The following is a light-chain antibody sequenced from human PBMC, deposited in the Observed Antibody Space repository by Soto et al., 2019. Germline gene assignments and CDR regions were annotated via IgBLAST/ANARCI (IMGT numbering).Light chain of an antibody. CDR2: SAS. Sequence: DIQMTQSPSSVSAFVGESVTITCHASQRISAFLNWYHQKPGKAPKLLIYSASYLQSGVPSNFSGSGSGTDFTLSIVTLQPEDSGTYFCQQSYRLPLTFGGGTKVKI. CDR1: QRISAF. V-gene: IGKV1-39*01. CDR3: QQSYRLPLT. J-gene: IGKJ4*01.